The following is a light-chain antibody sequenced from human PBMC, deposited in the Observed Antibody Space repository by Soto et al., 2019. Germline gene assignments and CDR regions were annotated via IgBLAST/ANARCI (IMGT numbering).Light chain of an antibody. CDR2: DAS. CDR1: QDINTY. Sequence: EVVVTQSPATLSLSPGEKAILSCRASQDINTYLGWYQQKPGQPPRLLIYDASNRASGIPARFSGSGSGTDFTLTIDTLESEDFAIYYCQHRYNWPLTFGAGTKVDIK. CDR3: QHRYNWPLT. V-gene: IGKV3-11*01. J-gene: IGKJ4*01.